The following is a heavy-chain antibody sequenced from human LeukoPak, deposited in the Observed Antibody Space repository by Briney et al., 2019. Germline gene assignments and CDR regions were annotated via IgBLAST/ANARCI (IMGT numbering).Heavy chain of an antibody. V-gene: IGHV4-39*01. D-gene: IGHD6-13*01. CDR3: ARVPGIAAAWADY. CDR1: GGSISSSTYY. J-gene: IGHJ4*02. CDR2: IYYSGST. Sequence: KPSETLSLTCTVSGGSISSSTYYWGWIRQPPGKGLEWIGSIYYSGSTYYSPSLKSRVTISVDTSKNQFSLKLNSVTAADTAVYYCARVPGIAAAWADYWGQGTLVTVSS.